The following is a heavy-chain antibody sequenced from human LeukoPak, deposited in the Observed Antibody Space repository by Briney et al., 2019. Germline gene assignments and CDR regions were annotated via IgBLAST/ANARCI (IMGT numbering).Heavy chain of an antibody. J-gene: IGHJ4*02. V-gene: IGHV4-4*07. D-gene: IGHD5-12*01. CDR3: ARGTEKTRISGYYSFDH. CDR1: GGSISGYF. Sequence: SETLSLSCTVSGGSISGYFWTWIRQPAGKELEWIGRVYTSGTTYYNPSLESRVTISLDTFNNQFSLRVTSVTAADTAIYYCARGTEKTRISGYYSFDHWGRGLLVTVSS. CDR2: VYTSGTT.